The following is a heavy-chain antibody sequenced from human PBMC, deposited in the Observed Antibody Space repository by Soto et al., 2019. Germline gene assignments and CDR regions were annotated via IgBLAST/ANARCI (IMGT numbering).Heavy chain of an antibody. CDR2: ISAYNGNT. CDR1: GYTFTSYG. Sequence: ASVKVSCKASGYTFTSYGISWVRQAPGQGLEWMGRISAYNGNTNYAQKLQGRVTMTTDTSTSTAYMELRSLRSDDTAVYYCARDHRTIFGVVTRFDYWGQGTLVTVSS. D-gene: IGHD3-3*01. J-gene: IGHJ4*02. V-gene: IGHV1-18*04. CDR3: ARDHRTIFGVVTRFDY.